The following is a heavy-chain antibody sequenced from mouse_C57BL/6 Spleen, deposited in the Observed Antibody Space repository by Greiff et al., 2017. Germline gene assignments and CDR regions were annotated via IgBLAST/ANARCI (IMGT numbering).Heavy chain of an antibody. D-gene: IGHD2-1*01. CDR1: GFTFNTYA. CDR2: IRSKSSNYAT. V-gene: IGHV10-3*01. J-gene: IGHJ1*03. CDR3: GREGIYYGNHVGYFDV. Sequence: DVQLVESGGGLVQPKGSLKLSCAASGFTFNTYAMHWVRQAPGKGLEWVARIRSKSSNYATYYADSVKDRFTISRDDSQSMLYLQMNNLKTEDTAMYYCGREGIYYGNHVGYFDVWGTGTTVTVSS.